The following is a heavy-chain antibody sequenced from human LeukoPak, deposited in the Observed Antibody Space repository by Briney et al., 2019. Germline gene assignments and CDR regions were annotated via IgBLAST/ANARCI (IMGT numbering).Heavy chain of an antibody. Sequence: ASVKVSCKASGGTFSSYAISWVRQAPGQGLEWMGGIIPIFGTANYAQKFQGRVTITADKSTSTAYMELSSLRSEDTAVYYCARGCSGGSCYPHWFDPWGQGTLVTVSS. CDR1: GGTFSSYA. D-gene: IGHD2-15*01. CDR3: ARGCSGGSCYPHWFDP. J-gene: IGHJ5*02. CDR2: IIPIFGTA. V-gene: IGHV1-69*06.